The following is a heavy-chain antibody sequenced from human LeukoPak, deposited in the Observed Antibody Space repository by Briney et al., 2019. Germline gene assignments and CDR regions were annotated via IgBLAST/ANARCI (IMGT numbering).Heavy chain of an antibody. CDR3: ARLATYGDFSD. CDR2: IYYSGST. V-gene: IGHV4-59*01. D-gene: IGHD4-17*01. Sequence: SETLSLTCTVSGGSISSYYWSWIRQPPGEGLEWIGYIYYSGSTNYNPSLKSRVTISVDTSKNQFSLKLSSVTAADTAVYYCARLATYGDFSDWGQGTLVTVSS. CDR1: GGSISSYY. J-gene: IGHJ4*02.